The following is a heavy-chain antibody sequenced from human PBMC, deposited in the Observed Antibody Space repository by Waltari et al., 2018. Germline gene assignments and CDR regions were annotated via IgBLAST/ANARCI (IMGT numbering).Heavy chain of an antibody. V-gene: IGHV4-28*01. D-gene: IGHD6-19*01. Sequence: GRARGNGRKGPGRIGNRGNSGATEQNPSVKGRVTMSGDTSRNEVSLRLSSVTAEDTAIYYCARWESGWRALQIWGQGTLGTVSS. J-gene: IGHJ4*03. CDR3: ARWESGWRALQI. CDR2: RGNSGAT.